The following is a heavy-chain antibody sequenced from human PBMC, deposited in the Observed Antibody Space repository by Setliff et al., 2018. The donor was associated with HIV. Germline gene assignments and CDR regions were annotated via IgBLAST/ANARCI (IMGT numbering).Heavy chain of an antibody. J-gene: IGHJ3*02. CDR2: ISGSGGST. Sequence: GGSLRLSCATSGFTFSSHGIHWVRQAPGKGLEWVSAISGSGGSTYYADSVKGRFSISRDNSKNTLYLQMNSLKTEDTAVYYCTTESRTLLACDIWGQGTMVTVSS. CDR1: GFTFSSHG. V-gene: IGHV3-23*01. CDR3: TTESRTLLACDI. D-gene: IGHD2-8*02.